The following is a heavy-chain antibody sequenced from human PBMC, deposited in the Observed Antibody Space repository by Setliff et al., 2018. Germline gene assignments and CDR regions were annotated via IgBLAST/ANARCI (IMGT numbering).Heavy chain of an antibody. V-gene: IGHV4-4*07. CDR1: GGSISSYY. CDR2: IYTSGST. CDR3: ARDSRGNPPNYMDV. Sequence: SETLSLTCTVSGGSISSYYRSWIRQPAGKGLEWIGRIYTSGSTNYNPSLKSRVTMSVDTSKNQFSLKLSSVTAADTAVYYCARDSRGNPPNYMDVWGKGTTVTSP. J-gene: IGHJ6*03.